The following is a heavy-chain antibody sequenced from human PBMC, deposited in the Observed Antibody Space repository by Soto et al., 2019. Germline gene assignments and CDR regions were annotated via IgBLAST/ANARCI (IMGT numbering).Heavy chain of an antibody. Sequence: QVQLVQSGAEVKKPGASVKVPCKASGYTFTSYYMHWVRQAPGQGLEWMGIINPSGGSTSYAQKFQGRVTMTRDTSTSTVYMELSSLRSEDTAVYYCARDPLGWVVVVAADAFDIWGQGTMVTVSS. J-gene: IGHJ3*02. D-gene: IGHD2-15*01. CDR3: ARDPLGWVVVVAADAFDI. V-gene: IGHV1-46*01. CDR1: GYTFTSYY. CDR2: INPSGGST.